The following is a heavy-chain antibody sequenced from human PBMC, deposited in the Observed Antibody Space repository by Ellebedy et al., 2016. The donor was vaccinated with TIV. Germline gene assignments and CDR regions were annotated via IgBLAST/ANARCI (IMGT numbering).Heavy chain of an antibody. D-gene: IGHD3-22*01. V-gene: IGHV1-18*01. CDR2: ISAYNGYT. CDR1: GYTFTNYG. J-gene: IGHJ3*02. CDR3: ARDTYYYDSSGHYDAFDI. Sequence: ASVKVSCXASGYTFTNYGISWVRQAPGQGLEWMGWISAYNGYTNYAQNLQGRVTMTTDTSTSTAHMELRSLRSDDTAVYYCARDTYYYDSSGHYDAFDIWGQGTMVTVSS.